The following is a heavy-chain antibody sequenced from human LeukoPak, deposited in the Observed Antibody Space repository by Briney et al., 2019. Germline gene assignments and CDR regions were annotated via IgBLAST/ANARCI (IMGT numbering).Heavy chain of an antibody. Sequence: GGSLRLSCAASGFTVSSNYMSWVRQAPGKGLEWVSVIYSGGSTYYADSVKGRFTISRDNSKNTLYLQMNSLRAEDTAVYYCARDRLGASYFDYWGQGTLVTVSS. CDR1: GFTVSSNY. J-gene: IGHJ4*02. V-gene: IGHV3-53*01. CDR3: ARDRLGASYFDY. D-gene: IGHD1-26*01. CDR2: IYSGGST.